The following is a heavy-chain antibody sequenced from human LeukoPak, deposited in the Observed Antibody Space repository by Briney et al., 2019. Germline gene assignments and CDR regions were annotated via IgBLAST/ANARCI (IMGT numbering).Heavy chain of an antibody. J-gene: IGHJ4*02. CDR2: INHSGST. D-gene: IGHD2/OR15-2a*01. V-gene: IGHV4-34*01. Sequence: SETLSLTCAVYGGSFSGYYWSWIRQPPGKGLEWIGEINHSGSTNYNPSLKSRVTISVDTSKNQFSLKLSSVTAADTAVYYCARGGPTTCFDYWGQGTLVTVSS. CDR3: ARGGPTTCFDY. CDR1: GGSFSGYY.